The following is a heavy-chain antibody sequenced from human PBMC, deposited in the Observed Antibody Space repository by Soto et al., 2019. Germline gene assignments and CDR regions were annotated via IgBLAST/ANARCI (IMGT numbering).Heavy chain of an antibody. CDR2: ISSSSSYI. V-gene: IGHV3-21*01. D-gene: IGHD3-10*01. Sequence: GGSLRLSCAASGFTFSSYSMNWVRQAPGKGLEWVSSISSSSSYIYYADSVKGRFTISRDNAENSLYLQMNSLRAEDTAVYYCAREDYGSGSYYAFDIWGQGTMVTVSS. CDR1: GFTFSSYS. J-gene: IGHJ3*02. CDR3: AREDYGSGSYYAFDI.